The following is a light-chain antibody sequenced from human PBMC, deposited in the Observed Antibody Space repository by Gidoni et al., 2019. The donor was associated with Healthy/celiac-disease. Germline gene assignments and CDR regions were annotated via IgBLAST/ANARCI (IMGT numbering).Light chain of an antibody. J-gene: IGKJ4*01. V-gene: IGKV4-1*01. Sequence: DIVMPQSPDSLAVSLGERATINCKSSQSVLYSSNNKNYLAWYQQKPGQPPKLLIYWASTRESGVPDRFSVSGSGTDFTLTISSLQAEDVAVYYGQQYYSTPLTFGGGTKVEIK. CDR2: WAS. CDR1: QSVLYSSNNKNY. CDR3: QQYYSTPLT.